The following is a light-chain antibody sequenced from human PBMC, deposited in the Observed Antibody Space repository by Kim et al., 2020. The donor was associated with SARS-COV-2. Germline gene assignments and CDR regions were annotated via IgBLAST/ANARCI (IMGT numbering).Light chain of an antibody. Sequence: IQMTQSPSSLSASVGDRVTITCRASQGISSSLAWYQLKPGKAPKLLIYAASSLQSGVPSRFIGSGSGTDFTLTISSLQPEDFATYYCQQYDNYPRTFGEGTKVDIK. CDR1: QGISSS. V-gene: IGKV1D-16*01. J-gene: IGKJ4*01. CDR2: AAS. CDR3: QQYDNYPRT.